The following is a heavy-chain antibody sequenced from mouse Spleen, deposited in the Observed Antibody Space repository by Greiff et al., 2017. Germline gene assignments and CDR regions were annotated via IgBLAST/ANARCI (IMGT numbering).Heavy chain of an antibody. Sequence: EVQGVESGGGLVKPGGSLKLSCAASGFTFSDYGMHWVRQAPEKGLEWVAYISSGSSTIYYADTVKGRFTISRDNAKNTLFLQMTSLRSEDTAMYYCARGNWDGVRAWFAYWGQGTLVTVSA. D-gene: IGHD4-1*01. CDR3: ARGNWDGVRAWFAY. CDR2: ISSGSSTI. J-gene: IGHJ3*01. CDR1: GFTFSDYG. V-gene: IGHV5-17*01.